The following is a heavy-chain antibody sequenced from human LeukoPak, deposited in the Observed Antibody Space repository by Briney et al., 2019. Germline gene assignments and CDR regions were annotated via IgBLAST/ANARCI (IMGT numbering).Heavy chain of an antibody. CDR3: SKDAWGSSPGYLDY. CDR2: IRYDGSNK. J-gene: IGHJ4*02. V-gene: IGHV3-30*02. D-gene: IGHD6-13*01. Sequence: PGGSLRLSCAASGFTFNRNGMHWVRQAPGKGLEWVAFIRYDGSNKDYADSVKGRFTISRDNSKNMVYLQMNSLRVEDTAVYYCSKDAWGSSPGYLDYWGQGTLVTVSS. CDR1: GFTFNRNG.